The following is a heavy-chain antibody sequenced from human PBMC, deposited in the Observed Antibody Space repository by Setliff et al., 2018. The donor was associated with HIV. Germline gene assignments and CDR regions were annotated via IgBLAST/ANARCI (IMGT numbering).Heavy chain of an antibody. J-gene: IGHJ4*02. CDR3: AKDDYVWGNPFDY. D-gene: IGHD3-16*01. V-gene: IGHV3-23*01. CDR2: ISGSGGST. CDR1: GFTFSSFA. Sequence: GGSLRLSCAATGFTFSSFAMSWVRQAPGKGLEWVSGISGSGGSTYYADSVKGRFTISRDNSKNTLYLQMNSLRAEDTAVYFCAKDDYVWGNPFDYWGQGTLVTVSS.